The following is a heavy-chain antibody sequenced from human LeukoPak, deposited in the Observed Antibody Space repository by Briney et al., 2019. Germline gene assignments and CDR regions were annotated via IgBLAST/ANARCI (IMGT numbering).Heavy chain of an antibody. CDR3: ARLNVAAHGDY. CDR2: IYYSGST. Sequence: PSETLSLTCTVSGGSISSSSYYWGWIRQPPGKGLEWIGSIYYSGSTYYNPSLKSRVTISVDTSKNQFSLKLNSVTAADTAVYYCARLNVAAHGDYWGQGTLVTVSP. J-gene: IGHJ4*02. D-gene: IGHD6-6*01. V-gene: IGHV4-39*01. CDR1: GGSISSSSYY.